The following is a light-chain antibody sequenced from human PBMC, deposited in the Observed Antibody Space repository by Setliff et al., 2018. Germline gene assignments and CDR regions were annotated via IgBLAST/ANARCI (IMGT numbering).Light chain of an antibody. CDR3: CSFAETNILV. CDR1: NSAIGTYDL. CDR2: EVN. Sequence: QSALTQPASVSGSPGQSITISCTGTNSAIGTYDLVSWYQHHPGKAPKLIIYEVNKRPSGISDRFSGSKSGNTASLTISGLQAADEADYHCCSFAETNILVFGGGTK. J-gene: IGLJ3*02. V-gene: IGLV2-23*02.